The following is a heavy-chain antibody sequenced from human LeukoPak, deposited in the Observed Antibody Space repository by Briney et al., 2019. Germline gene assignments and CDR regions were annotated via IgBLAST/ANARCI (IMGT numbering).Heavy chain of an antibody. CDR1: GFTFSSCS. D-gene: IGHD2-2*01. CDR2: ISSSSSTI. V-gene: IGHV3-48*04. Sequence: GGSLRLSCAASGFTFSSCSMNWVRQAPGKGLEWVSFISSSSSTIYYADSVKGRFTISRDNAKNSLYLQMNSLRAEDTAVYYCARVRTVVVPAATRGDAFDIWGQGTMVTVSS. CDR3: ARVRTVVVPAATRGDAFDI. J-gene: IGHJ3*02.